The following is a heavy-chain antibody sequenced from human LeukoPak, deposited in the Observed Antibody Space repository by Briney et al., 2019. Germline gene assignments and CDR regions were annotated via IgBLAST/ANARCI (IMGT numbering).Heavy chain of an antibody. CDR3: ARGHDFWSGYFSRPYGMDV. D-gene: IGHD3-3*01. Sequence: ASVKVSCKASGYTFTSYGISWVRQAPGQGLEWMGWISAYNGNTNYAQKLQGRVTMTTDTSTSTAYMELRSLRSDDTAVYYCARGHDFWSGYFSRPYGMDVWGQGTTVTVSS. V-gene: IGHV1-18*01. CDR1: GYTFTSYG. J-gene: IGHJ6*02. CDR2: ISAYNGNT.